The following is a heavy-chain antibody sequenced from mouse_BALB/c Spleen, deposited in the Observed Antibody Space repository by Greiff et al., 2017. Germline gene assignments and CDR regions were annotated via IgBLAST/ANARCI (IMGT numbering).Heavy chain of an antibody. CDR2: IYPGDGDT. V-gene: IGHV1-80*01. Sequence: VQLQQSGAELVRPGSSVKISCKASGYAFSSYWMNWVKQRPGQGLEWIGQIYPGDGDTNYNGKFKGKATLTADKSSSTAYMQLSSLTSEDSAVYFCARDEGYYAMDYWGQGTSVTVSS. CDR1: GYAFSSYW. CDR3: ARDEGYYAMDY. J-gene: IGHJ4*01.